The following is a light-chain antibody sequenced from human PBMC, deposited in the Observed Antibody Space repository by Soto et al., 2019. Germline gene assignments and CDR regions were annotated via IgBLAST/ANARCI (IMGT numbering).Light chain of an antibody. CDR1: SGSVSTSYY. CDR3: CSYAGSYTLVI. CDR2: NTT. J-gene: IGLJ2*01. V-gene: IGLV8-61*01. Sequence: QAVVTQEPSFSVSPGGTVILTCGLTSGSVSTSYYPSWYQQSPGLAPRTLIYNTTTRSSGVPDRFSGSRSGNTASLTISGLQAEDEADYHCCSYAGSYTLVIFGGGTKLTVL.